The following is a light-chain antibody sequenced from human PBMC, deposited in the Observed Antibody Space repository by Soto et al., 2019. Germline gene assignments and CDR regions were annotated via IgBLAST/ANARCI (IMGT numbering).Light chain of an antibody. Sequence: QSVLTQPPSVSGSPGHSVAISCTGTSSDVGSYNRVSWYQQPPGSAPKLMIYDVSNRPSGVPDRFSGSKSGNAASLTISGLQAEDEADYYCSSYTSSNTYVFVTGTKVTVL. V-gene: IGLV2-18*02. J-gene: IGLJ1*01. CDR3: SSYTSSNTYV. CDR1: SSDVGSYNR. CDR2: DVS.